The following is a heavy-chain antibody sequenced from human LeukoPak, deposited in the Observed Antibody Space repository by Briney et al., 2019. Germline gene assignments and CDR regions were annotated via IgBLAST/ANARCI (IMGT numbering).Heavy chain of an antibody. Sequence: SSETLSLTCTVSGGSISSYYWSWIRQPPGQGLEWNGYIYYSGSTNYNPSLNSRVTISVDTSKNQFSLKLSSVTAADTAVYYCARHAIAAAGTGRRVWFDPWGQGTLVTVSS. V-gene: IGHV4-59*08. CDR1: GGSISSYY. CDR2: IYYSGST. J-gene: IGHJ5*02. D-gene: IGHD6-13*01. CDR3: ARHAIAAAGTGRRVWFDP.